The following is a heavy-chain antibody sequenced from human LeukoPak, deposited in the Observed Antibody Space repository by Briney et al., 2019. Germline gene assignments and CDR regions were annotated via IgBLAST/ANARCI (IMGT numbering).Heavy chain of an antibody. J-gene: IGHJ4*02. D-gene: IGHD4-17*01. CDR2: IIPIFGTA. CDR1: GYSFTGYY. CDR3: AREVQGDYTVYFDY. Sequence: GASVKVSCKASGYSFTGYYMHWVRQAPGQGLEWMGGIIPIFGTANYAQKFQGRVTITADKSTSTAYMELSSLRSEDTAVYYCAREVQGDYTVYFDYWGQGTLVTVSS. V-gene: IGHV1-69*06.